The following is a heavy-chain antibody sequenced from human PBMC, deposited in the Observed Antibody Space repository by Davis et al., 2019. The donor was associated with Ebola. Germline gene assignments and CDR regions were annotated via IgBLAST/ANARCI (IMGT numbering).Heavy chain of an antibody. CDR3: ARVRWELRGPYYFDY. CDR1: GFTFSSYS. Sequence: PGGSLRLSCAASGFTFSSYSMNWVRQAPGKGLEWVSSISSSSSYIYYADSVKGRFTISRDNSKNTLYLQMNSLRAEDTAVYYCARVRWELRGPYYFDYWGQGTLVTVSS. CDR2: ISSSSSYI. D-gene: IGHD1-26*01. J-gene: IGHJ4*02. V-gene: IGHV3-21*01.